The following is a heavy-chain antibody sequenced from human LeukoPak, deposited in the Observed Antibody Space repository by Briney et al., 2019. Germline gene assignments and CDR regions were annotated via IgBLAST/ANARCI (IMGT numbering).Heavy chain of an antibody. CDR3: AKDRFGRRGDSSAYYLDY. J-gene: IGHJ4*02. D-gene: IGHD3-22*01. CDR1: GFIFSSYG. Sequence: GGSLRLSRAASGFIFSSYGMSWVRQAPGKGLEWVSVISGSGGSTYYADSVKGRFTISRDNSKNTLYLQMNSLRAEDTAVYYCAKDRFGRRGDSSAYYLDYWGQGTLVTVSS. CDR2: ISGSGGST. V-gene: IGHV3-23*01.